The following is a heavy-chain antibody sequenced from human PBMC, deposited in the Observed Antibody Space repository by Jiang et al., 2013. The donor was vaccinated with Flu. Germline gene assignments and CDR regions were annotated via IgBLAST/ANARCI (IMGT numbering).Heavy chain of an antibody. CDR3: ARHAGTYGDAFAS. D-gene: IGHD4-17*01. J-gene: IGHJ3*02. CDR1: GGSIKSYY. V-gene: IGHV4-59*08. Sequence: PGLVKPSETLSLTCSVSGGSIKSYYWSWIRQPPGKGLEWIGYIYYSGSTNRNPSLKSRVTVSVDTSKNQFSLKLTSVTAVDTAVYYCARHAGTYGDAFASWGQGTTVTVSS. CDR2: IYYSGST.